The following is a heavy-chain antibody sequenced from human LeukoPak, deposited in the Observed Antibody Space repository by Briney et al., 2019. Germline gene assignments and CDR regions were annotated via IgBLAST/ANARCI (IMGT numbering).Heavy chain of an antibody. V-gene: IGHV4-39*07. J-gene: IGHJ6*03. Sequence: SETLSLTCTVSGGSISNYYWNWIRQPPGKGLEWIGSIYYSGSTYYNPSRKSRVTISVDTSKNQFSLKLSSVTAADTAVYYCARVTGITIFGVATYYYYYMDVWGKGTTVTVSS. D-gene: IGHD3-3*01. CDR3: ARVTGITIFGVATYYYYYMDV. CDR1: GGSISNYY. CDR2: IYYSGST.